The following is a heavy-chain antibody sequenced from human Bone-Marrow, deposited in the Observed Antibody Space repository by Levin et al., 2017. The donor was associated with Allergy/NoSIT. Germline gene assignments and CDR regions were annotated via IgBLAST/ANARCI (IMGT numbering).Heavy chain of an antibody. Sequence: GESLKISCKGSGYSFTSYWISWVRQMPGKGLEWMGRIDPSDSYTNYSPSFQGHVTISADKSISTAYLQWSSLKASDTAMYYCARHSSLITIFGVATNFDYWGQGTLVTVSS. CDR2: IDPSDSYT. J-gene: IGHJ4*02. CDR3: ARHSSLITIFGVATNFDY. CDR1: GYSFTSYW. D-gene: IGHD3-3*01. V-gene: IGHV5-10-1*01.